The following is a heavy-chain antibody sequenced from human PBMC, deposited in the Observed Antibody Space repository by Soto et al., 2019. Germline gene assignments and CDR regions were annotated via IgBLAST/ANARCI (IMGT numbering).Heavy chain of an antibody. J-gene: IGHJ4*02. CDR3: ARDRRLYGDYDDFDY. V-gene: IGHV3-21*01. CDR1: GFTFSDYT. CDR2: LSSSSSYV. D-gene: IGHD4-17*01. Sequence: SGGSLRLSCVASGFTFSDYTMNWVRQASGKGLEWVSSLSSSSSYVYYADSVRGRFTISRDNAKNSLYLQMNSLRAEDTAVYYCARDRRLYGDYDDFDYWGQGTLVTVSS.